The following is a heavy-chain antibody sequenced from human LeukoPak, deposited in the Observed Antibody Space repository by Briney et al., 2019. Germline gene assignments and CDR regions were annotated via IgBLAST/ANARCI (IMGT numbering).Heavy chain of an antibody. Sequence: SETLSLTCTVSGGSISSYYWSWVRQPSGKGLEWIGYINYSGSTNYNPSLKSRVTISLATSNNQFSLKLSSVTASDTAVYYCASGKSGFSYGYEVHYYYGMDVWGQGTTVTISS. J-gene: IGHJ6*02. V-gene: IGHV4-59*08. D-gene: IGHD5-18*01. CDR1: GGSISSYY. CDR3: ASGKSGFSYGYEVHYYYGMDV. CDR2: INYSGST.